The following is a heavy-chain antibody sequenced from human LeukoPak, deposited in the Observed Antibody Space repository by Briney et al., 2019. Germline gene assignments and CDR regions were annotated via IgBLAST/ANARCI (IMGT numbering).Heavy chain of an antibody. CDR2: INPSGGST. D-gene: IGHD3-3*01. J-gene: IGHJ1*01. CDR3: ALQKGTIFGDVSPLSKHFHH. V-gene: IGHV1-46*01. CDR1: GYTFTSCY. Sequence: ASVKVSCKASGYTFTSCYMHWVRQAPGQGLEWMGLINPSGGSTTYAQKFQGRVTMTRDTSTSTVHMELSSLRSEDTAVYYCALQKGTIFGDVSPLSKHFHHWGQGTLVTASS.